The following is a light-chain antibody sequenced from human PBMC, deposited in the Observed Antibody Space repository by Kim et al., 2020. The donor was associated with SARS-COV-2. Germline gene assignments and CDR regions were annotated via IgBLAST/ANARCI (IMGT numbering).Light chain of an antibody. V-gene: IGKV3-15*01. Sequence: SPGERVTLSCRASQSVSSRLAWYQQKPGQAPRLLMYGTSTRAAGIPARVSGSGSGTEFTLTINSLQSEDFAMYYCQQYDSWPPYTFGQGTKLEI. CDR3: QQYDSWPPYT. CDR2: GTS. J-gene: IGKJ2*01. CDR1: QSVSSR.